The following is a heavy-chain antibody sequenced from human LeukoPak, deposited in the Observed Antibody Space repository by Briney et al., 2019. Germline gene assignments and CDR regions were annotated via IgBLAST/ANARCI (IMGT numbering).Heavy chain of an antibody. Sequence: PGGSLRLSCAASGFTFSSYEMTWVRQAPGKGLEWLSVIGTSGRPIYYADSVKGRFTISRDNDKNSLYLQLNNLRGDDTAVYYCARVGLMIAFGGVKADAFDFWGQGTLVTVSS. CDR1: GFTFSSYE. CDR2: IGTSGRPI. CDR3: ARVGLMIAFGGVKADAFDF. V-gene: IGHV3-48*03. J-gene: IGHJ3*01. D-gene: IGHD3-16*01.